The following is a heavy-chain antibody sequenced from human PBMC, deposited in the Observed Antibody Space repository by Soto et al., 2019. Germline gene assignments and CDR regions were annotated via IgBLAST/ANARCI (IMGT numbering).Heavy chain of an antibody. V-gene: IGHV3-7*03. CDR1: GFTFSRYW. J-gene: IGHJ6*02. D-gene: IGHD6-6*01. CDR2: IKQDGSEK. CDR3: ARDSDIIAARPGYYYGMDV. Sequence: PGGSLRLSCAASGFTFSRYWMSWVRQAPGKGLEWVANIKQDGSEKYYVDSVKGRFTISRDNAKNSLYLQMNSLRAEDTAVYYCARDSDIIAARPGYYYGMDVWGQGTTVTVSS.